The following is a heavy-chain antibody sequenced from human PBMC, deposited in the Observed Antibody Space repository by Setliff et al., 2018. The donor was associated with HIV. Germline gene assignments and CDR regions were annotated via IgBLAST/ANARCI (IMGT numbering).Heavy chain of an antibody. CDR3: ARGGGGPSALDI. Sequence: ASVKVSCKASGYTFTDYFLHWVRQAPGQGLEWMGRINPSSAAANYAQKFQGRVTMSRETSISTVYMDLSRLRSDDTAVNYCARGGGGPSALDIWGQGTMVTVSS. CDR2: INPSSAAA. D-gene: IGHD2-15*01. V-gene: IGHV1-2*06. CDR1: GYTFTDYF. J-gene: IGHJ3*02.